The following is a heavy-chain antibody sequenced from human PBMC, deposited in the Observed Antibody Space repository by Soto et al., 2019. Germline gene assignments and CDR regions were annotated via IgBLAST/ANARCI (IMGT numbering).Heavy chain of an antibody. J-gene: IGHJ6*02. V-gene: IGHV1-2*02. Sequence: QVQLVQSGAEMKEPGDSVRVSCEASGYTFTSYYIHWVRHAPGQGLEWMGWINPKFGDTTYAQDFQGRVSMTRDMSISTVYMELSRLTSDDTAIYYCARNMDYYYGPGSGNGHGFWGQGTTVTVFS. CDR2: INPKFGDT. CDR1: GYTFTSYY. CDR3: ARNMDYYYGPGSGNGHGF. D-gene: IGHD3-10*01.